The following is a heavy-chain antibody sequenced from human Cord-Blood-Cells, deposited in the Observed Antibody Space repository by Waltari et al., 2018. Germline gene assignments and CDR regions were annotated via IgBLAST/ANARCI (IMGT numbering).Heavy chain of an antibody. CDR2: INYSGCT. Sequence: QLQLQESGPGLVKPSETLSLTCTVSGGSISSSSYYWGWIRQPPGKGLEWIGSINYSGCTYYNPSRKSRVTISVDTSKNQFSLKLSSVTAADTAVYYCARHFGRNIVVVPAAIDYWGQGTLVTVSS. D-gene: IGHD2-2*01. J-gene: IGHJ4*02. CDR3: ARHFGRNIVVVPAAIDY. V-gene: IGHV4-39*01. CDR1: GGSISSSSYY.